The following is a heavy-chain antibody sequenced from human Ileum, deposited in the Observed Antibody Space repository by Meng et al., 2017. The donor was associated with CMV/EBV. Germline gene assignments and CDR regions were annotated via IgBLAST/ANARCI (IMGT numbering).Heavy chain of an antibody. CDR3: ARGSTSWGLNWFDP. D-gene: IGHD6-13*01. Sequence: SGFTLSDYAMHWVRQAPGKGLEYVSGINSKGGSTYYADSGKGRFTISRDNSKNTLNLQMGSLRAEDMAVYYCARGSTSWGLNWFDPWGQGTLVTVSS. CDR1: GFTLSDYA. J-gene: IGHJ5*02. V-gene: IGHV3-64*02. CDR2: INSKGGST.